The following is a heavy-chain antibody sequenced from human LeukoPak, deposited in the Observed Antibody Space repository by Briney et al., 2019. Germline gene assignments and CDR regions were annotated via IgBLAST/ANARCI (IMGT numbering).Heavy chain of an antibody. D-gene: IGHD3-10*01. CDR1: GGSISSYY. CDR2: IHYSGST. Sequence: SETLSLTCTVSGGSISSYYWSWIRQPPGKGLVWIGYIHYSGSTNYNPSLKSRVTISVDTSKNQFSLKLSSVTAADTAVYYCAWTMVRGVKDYMDVWGKGTTVTISS. CDR3: AWTMVRGVKDYMDV. J-gene: IGHJ6*03. V-gene: IGHV4-59*01.